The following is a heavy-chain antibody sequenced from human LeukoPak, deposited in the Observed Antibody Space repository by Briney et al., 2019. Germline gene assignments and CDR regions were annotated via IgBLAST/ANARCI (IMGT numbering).Heavy chain of an antibody. CDR2: ISYDGSNK. Sequence: PGGSLRLSCAASGFTFSSYAMHWVRQAPGKGLEWVAVISYDGSNKYYADSVKGRFTISRDNSKNTLYLQMNSLRAKDTAVYYCAASFGSGPSAFDYWGQGTLVTVSS. V-gene: IGHV3-30-3*01. CDR3: AASFGSGPSAFDY. D-gene: IGHD3-3*01. J-gene: IGHJ4*02. CDR1: GFTFSSYA.